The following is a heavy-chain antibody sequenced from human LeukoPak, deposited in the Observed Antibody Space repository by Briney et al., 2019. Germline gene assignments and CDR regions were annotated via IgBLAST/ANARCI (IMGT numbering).Heavy chain of an antibody. CDR3: AKSDYDFWSGYRNYYYGMDA. Sequence: PGGSLRLSCAASGFTFSSYAMSWVRQAPGKGLEWVSAISGSGGSTYYADSVKGRFTISRDNSKNTLYLQMNSLRAEDTAVYYCAKSDYDFWSGYRNYYYGMDAWGQGTTVTVSS. D-gene: IGHD3-3*01. CDR1: GFTFSSYA. CDR2: ISGSGGST. V-gene: IGHV3-23*01. J-gene: IGHJ6*02.